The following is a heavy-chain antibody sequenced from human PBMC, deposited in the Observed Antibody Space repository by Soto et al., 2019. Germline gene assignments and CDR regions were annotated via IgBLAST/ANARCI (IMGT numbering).Heavy chain of an antibody. CDR1: GFTFSSYS. CDR2: FRSGGDDDTT. V-gene: IGHV3-23*01. Sequence: GGSLRLSCAASGFTFSSYSMSWVRQAPGKGLEWVSGFRSGGDDDTTYYADSVRGRFAISRDNSKNTLFLQMNSLRAEDTAIYYCARDSSAWPNYFDSWGQGIQVTVSS. D-gene: IGHD6-19*01. CDR3: ARDSSAWPNYFDS. J-gene: IGHJ4*02.